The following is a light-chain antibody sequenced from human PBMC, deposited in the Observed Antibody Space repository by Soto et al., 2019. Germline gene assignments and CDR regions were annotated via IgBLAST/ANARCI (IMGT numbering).Light chain of an antibody. V-gene: IGLV2-14*01. CDR1: TNDVGVHNF. J-gene: IGLJ2*01. Sequence: QSALTQPASVSGALGQSITISCTGTTNDVGVHNFVSWYQQHPGKAPKVMIYEVSNRPAGVSNRFSGSKSGNTASLTISGLQPEDEDDYYCTSYTSSYTHVLFGAGTQLTV. CDR2: EVS. CDR3: TSYTSSYTHVL.